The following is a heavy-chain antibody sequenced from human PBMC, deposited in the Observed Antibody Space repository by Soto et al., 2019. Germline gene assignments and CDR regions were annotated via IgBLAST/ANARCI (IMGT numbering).Heavy chain of an antibody. J-gene: IGHJ4*02. Sequence: GGSLRLSWSASVFTVSSYALGCFRQAPGKGLEWVSAISDSGGSTYYADSVKGRFTISRDNSKNTLYLQMNSLRAEDTAVYYCAKDATRTSGWYYFDYWGQGTLVTVSS. CDR1: VFTVSSYA. CDR2: ISDSGGST. D-gene: IGHD6-19*01. V-gene: IGHV3-23*01. CDR3: AKDATRTSGWYYFDY.